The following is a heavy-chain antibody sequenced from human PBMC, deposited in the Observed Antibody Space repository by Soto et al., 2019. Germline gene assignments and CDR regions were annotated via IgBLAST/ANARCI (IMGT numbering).Heavy chain of an antibody. V-gene: IGHV3-33*01. Sequence: QVQLVESGGGVVQPGRSLRLSCAASGFTFSSYGMHWVRQAPGKGLEWVAVIWYDGSNKYYADSVKGRFTISRDNSKNTLYLQMNSLRAEDTAVYYCARDPGLAARPLVCMDVWGQGTTVTVSS. D-gene: IGHD6-6*01. J-gene: IGHJ6*02. CDR1: GFTFSSYG. CDR2: IWYDGSNK. CDR3: ARDPGLAARPLVCMDV.